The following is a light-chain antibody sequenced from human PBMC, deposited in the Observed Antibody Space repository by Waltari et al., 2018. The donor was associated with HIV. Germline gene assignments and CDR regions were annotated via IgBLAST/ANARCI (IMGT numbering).Light chain of an antibody. CDR3: CSYAGGYTLV. Sequence: QSALTQPRSVSGSTGQSVTIYCTGTSSDVGGYKYVSWYQQHPGKAPKPMIYDVTKRPSGVPDRFSGSKSGNTASLTISGLQAEDEADYFCCSYAGGYTLVFGGGTKLTVL. V-gene: IGLV2-11*01. CDR2: DVT. CDR1: SSDVGGYKY. J-gene: IGLJ3*02.